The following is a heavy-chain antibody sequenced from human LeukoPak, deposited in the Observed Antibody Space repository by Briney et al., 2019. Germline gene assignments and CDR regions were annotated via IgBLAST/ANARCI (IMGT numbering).Heavy chain of an antibody. CDR1: GFTFSSYA. J-gene: IGHJ4*02. V-gene: IGHV3-23*01. CDR3: AKDHQASIAARGNDY. D-gene: IGHD6-6*01. Sequence: GGSLRLCCAASGFTFSSYAMSWVRQAPGKGLEWVSAISGSGGSTYYADSVKGRFTISRDNSKNTLYLQMNSLRAEDTAVYYCAKDHQASIAARGNDYWGQGTLVTVSS. CDR2: ISGSGGST.